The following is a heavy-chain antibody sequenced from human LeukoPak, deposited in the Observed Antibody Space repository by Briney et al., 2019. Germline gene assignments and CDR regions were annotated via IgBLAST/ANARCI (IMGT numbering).Heavy chain of an antibody. J-gene: IGHJ5*02. V-gene: IGHV4-34*01. D-gene: IGHD3-10*01. CDR2: INHSGST. CDR3: ARGWTLGVRGVIIGHWFDP. Sequence: PSETLSLTCAVYGVSFSGYYWSWIRQPPGKGLEWVGEINHSGSTNYNPSLKSRVTISVDTSKNQFSLKLSSVTAADTAVYYCARGWTLGVRGVIIGHWFDPWGQGTLVTVSS. CDR1: GVSFSGYY.